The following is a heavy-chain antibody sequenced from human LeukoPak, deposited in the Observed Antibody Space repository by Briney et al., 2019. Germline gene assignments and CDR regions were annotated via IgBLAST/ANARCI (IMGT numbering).Heavy chain of an antibody. V-gene: IGHV1-2*02. CDR2: INPNSGGT. D-gene: IGHD6-6*01. Sequence: ASVKVSCKASGYTFTGYYMHWVRQAPGQGLEWMGWINPNSGGTNYAQKFQGRVTMTRDTSISTAYMELSRLRSDDTAVYYCARAIAARASGYYYGMDVWGQGTTVTVSS. CDR3: ARAIAARASGYYYGMDV. J-gene: IGHJ6*02. CDR1: GYTFTGYY.